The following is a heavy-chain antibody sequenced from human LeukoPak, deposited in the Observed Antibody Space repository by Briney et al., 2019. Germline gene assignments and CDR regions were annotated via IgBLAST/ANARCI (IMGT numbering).Heavy chain of an antibody. CDR1: GGSISSSNW. V-gene: IGHV4-4*02. CDR2: IYHSGST. Sequence: SETLSLTCAVSGGSISSSNWWSWVRQPPGKGLEWIGEIYHSGSTNYNPSLKSRVTISVDKSKNQFSLKLSSVTAADTAVYYCAREGGAAASVYYFDYWGQGTLVTVSS. CDR3: AREGGAAASVYYFDY. D-gene: IGHD6-13*01. J-gene: IGHJ4*02.